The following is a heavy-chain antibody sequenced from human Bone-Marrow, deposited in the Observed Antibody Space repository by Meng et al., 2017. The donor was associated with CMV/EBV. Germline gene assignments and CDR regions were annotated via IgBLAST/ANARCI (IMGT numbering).Heavy chain of an antibody. CDR1: GGTFSSYA. CDR3: ARISAAEGNNWFDP. V-gene: IGHV1-69*10. CDR2: IIPILGIA. Sequence: SVKVSCKASGGTFSSYAISWVRQAPGQGLEWMGGIIPILGIANYAQKFQGRVTITADKSTSTAYMELSSLRSEDTAVYYCARISAAEGNNWFDPWGQGTLVTSPQ. J-gene: IGHJ5*02. D-gene: IGHD1-26*01.